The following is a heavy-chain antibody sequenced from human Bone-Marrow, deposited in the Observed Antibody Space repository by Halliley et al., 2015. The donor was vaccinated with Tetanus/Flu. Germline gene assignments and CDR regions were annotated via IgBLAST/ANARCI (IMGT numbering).Heavy chain of an antibody. Sequence: GLEWVSLIRRNGVDISYTDSVKGRCTIDRDNNKNSLYRQMNSLKIEDTAVYYCAKVGDWVPSHWGQGTLVTISS. J-gene: IGHJ4*02. D-gene: IGHD3-10*01. CDR2: IRRNGVDI. CDR3: AKVGDWVPSH. V-gene: IGHV3-43*01.